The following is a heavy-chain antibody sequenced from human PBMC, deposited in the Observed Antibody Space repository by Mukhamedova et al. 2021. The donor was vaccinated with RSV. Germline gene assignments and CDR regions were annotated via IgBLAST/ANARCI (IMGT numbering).Heavy chain of an antibody. V-gene: IGHV1-46*01. D-gene: IGHD3-9*01. CDR2: INPSGGST. CDR3: AREEGYDILTGYSGAFDY. Sequence: GIINPSGGSTSYAQKFQGRVTMTRDTSTSTVYMELSSLRSEDTAVYYCAREEGYDILTGYSGAFDYLGQGTLVTVSA. J-gene: IGHJ4*02.